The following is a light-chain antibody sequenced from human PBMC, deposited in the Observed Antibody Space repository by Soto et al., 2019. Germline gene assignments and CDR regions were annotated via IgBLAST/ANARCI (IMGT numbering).Light chain of an antibody. CDR2: DAS. J-gene: IGKJ1*01. CDR1: QSVSSYY. Sequence: EIVLTQSPGTLSLSPGERATLSCRASQSVSSYYLAWFQQKPGQAPRLLIYDASTRATGIPARFSGSGSGTEFTLTISSLESEDSAVYYCQQYSSWPPWTFGQGTKVDIK. V-gene: IGKV3-20*01. CDR3: QQYSSWPPWT.